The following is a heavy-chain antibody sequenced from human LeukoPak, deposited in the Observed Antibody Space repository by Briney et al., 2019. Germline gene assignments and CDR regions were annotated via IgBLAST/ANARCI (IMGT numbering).Heavy chain of an antibody. V-gene: IGHV3-21*04. CDR3: AKDHHRYCSSTSCWYFDY. Sequence: PGGSLRLSCAVSGNTFSSYPMNWVRQAPGKGLEWVSQISSSGSFIYYTDSVKGRFTISRDNAKNSLYLQMNSLRAEDTALYYCAKDHHRYCSSTSCWYFDYWGQGTLVTVSS. CDR2: ISSSGSFI. J-gene: IGHJ4*02. D-gene: IGHD2-2*01. CDR1: GNTFSSYP.